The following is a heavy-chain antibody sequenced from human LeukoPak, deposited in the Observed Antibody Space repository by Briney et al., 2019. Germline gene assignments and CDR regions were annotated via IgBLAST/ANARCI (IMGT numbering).Heavy chain of an antibody. D-gene: IGHD6-13*01. V-gene: IGHV4-59*01. J-gene: IGHJ3*02. CDR3: ARVREKYSSSWSRGIDAFDI. Sequence: PSETLSLTCTVSGGSISSYYWSWIRQPPGKGLEWIGYIYYSGSTNYNPSLKSRVTISADTSKNQFSLKLSSVTAADTAVYYCARVREKYSSSWSRGIDAFDIWGQGTMVTVSS. CDR1: GGSISSYY. CDR2: IYYSGST.